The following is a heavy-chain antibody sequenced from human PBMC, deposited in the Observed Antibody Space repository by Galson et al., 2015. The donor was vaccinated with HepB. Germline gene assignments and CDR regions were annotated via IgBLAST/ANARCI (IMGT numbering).Heavy chain of an antibody. D-gene: IGHD3-3*01. CDR3: AKEGGRTIFGVVTNYYFDY. J-gene: IGHJ4*02. Sequence: SLRLSCAASGFTFSSYAMSWVRQAPGKGLEWVSAISGSGGSTYYADSVKGRFTISRDNSKNTLYLQMNSLRAEDTAVYYCAKEGGRTIFGVVTNYYFDYWGQGTLVTVSS. V-gene: IGHV3-23*01. CDR1: GFTFSSYA. CDR2: ISGSGGST.